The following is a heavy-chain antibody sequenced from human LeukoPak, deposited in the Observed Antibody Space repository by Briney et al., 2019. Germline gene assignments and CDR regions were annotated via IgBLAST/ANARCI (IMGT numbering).Heavy chain of an antibody. D-gene: IGHD1-26*01. CDR1: GGTFSSYA. CDR2: MNPNSGNT. J-gene: IGHJ3*02. CDR3: ARVKWERYGPGAFDI. Sequence: ASVKVSCKASGGTFSSYAISWVRQAPGQGLEWMGWMNPNSGNTGYAQKFQGRVTMTRNTSISTAYMELSSLRSEDTAVYYCARVKWERYGPGAFDIWGQGTMVTVSS. V-gene: IGHV1-8*02.